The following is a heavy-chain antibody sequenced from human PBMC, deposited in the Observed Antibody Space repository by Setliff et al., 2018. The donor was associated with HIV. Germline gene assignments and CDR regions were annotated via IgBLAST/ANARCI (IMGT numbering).Heavy chain of an antibody. V-gene: IGHV1-69*13. J-gene: IGHJ4*02. CDR3: ARDSVSGYYYADY. Sequence: SVKVSCKASGGTFSSYAINWVRQAPGQGLEWMGHIIPIFDATHYAQKLQGRVKITADESTSTAYIELSSLRSEDTAVYYCARDSVSGYYYADYWGQGTLVTVSS. CDR1: GGTFSSYA. D-gene: IGHD3-22*01. CDR2: IIPIFDAT.